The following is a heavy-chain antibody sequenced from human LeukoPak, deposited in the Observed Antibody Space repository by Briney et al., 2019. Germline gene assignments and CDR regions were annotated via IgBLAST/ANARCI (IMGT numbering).Heavy chain of an antibody. D-gene: IGHD2-2*01. Sequence: GGSLRLSCAASGFTFSSYSMNWVRQAPGKGLEWVSSISSSSSYIYYADSVKGRFTISRDNSKNTLYLQMNSLRAEDTAVYYCAKGPDIVVVPAAMDWFDPWGQGTLVTVSS. CDR3: AKGPDIVVVPAAMDWFDP. CDR1: GFTFSSYS. J-gene: IGHJ5*02. CDR2: ISSSSSYI. V-gene: IGHV3-21*01.